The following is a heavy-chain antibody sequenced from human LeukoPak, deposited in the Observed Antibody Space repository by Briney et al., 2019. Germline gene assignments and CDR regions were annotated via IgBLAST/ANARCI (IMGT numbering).Heavy chain of an antibody. CDR2: IRPDGNVA. V-gene: IGHV3-7*01. J-gene: IGHJ4*02. Sequence: GGSLRLSCAASGFSLSENWMSWVRQAPGKGPEWVANIRPDGNVAFHVDFVKGRFSISRDNAKNTLYLQMNGLRVEDTALYYCARDDHWGWDKWGRGTLVTVSS. D-gene: IGHD7-27*01. CDR3: ARDDHWGWDK. CDR1: GFSLSENW.